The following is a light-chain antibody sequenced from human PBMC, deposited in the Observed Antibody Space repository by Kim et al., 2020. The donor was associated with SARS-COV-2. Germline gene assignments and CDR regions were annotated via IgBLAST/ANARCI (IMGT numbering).Light chain of an antibody. CDR2: VNN. V-gene: IGLV3-1*01. Sequence: GSTLGDKCVWWYKQRPGQAPVLLIFVNNKRPSGIPERISGSNSGNTSTLTISETQSLDEADYYCQAWHSSSVVFGGGTKVTVL. CDR1: TLGDKC. CDR3: QAWHSSSVV. J-gene: IGLJ2*01.